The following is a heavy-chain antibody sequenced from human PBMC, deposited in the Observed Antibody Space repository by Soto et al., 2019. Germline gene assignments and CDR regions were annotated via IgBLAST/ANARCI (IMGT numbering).Heavy chain of an antibody. D-gene: IGHD3-9*01. V-gene: IGHV1-46*01. CDR1: GYTFTSYY. J-gene: IGHJ6*02. CDR3: ARADILTPYFV. Sequence: ASVKVSCKASGYTFTSYYMHWVRQAPRQGLEWMGIINPSGGSTSYAQKFQGRVTMTRDTSTSTVYMELSSLRSEDTAVYYCARADILTPYFVWGQGTTVTVSS. CDR2: INPSGGST.